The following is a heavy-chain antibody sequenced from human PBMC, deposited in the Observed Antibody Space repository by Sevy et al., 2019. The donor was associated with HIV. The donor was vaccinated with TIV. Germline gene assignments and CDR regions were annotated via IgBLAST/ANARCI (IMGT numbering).Heavy chain of an antibody. V-gene: IGHV1-18*01. CDR1: GKKVTQLA. CDR3: ARCLGGLRPWEYNWFDP. CDR2: VTPYNGNK. D-gene: IGHD1-26*01. Sequence: ASVKVSCKVSGKKVTQLAMHWVRQAPGQGLEWMGWVTPYNGNKKYAEKLQGRVSMTTDTSTSTGYMELRSLRSDDTAVYYCARCLGGLRPWEYNWFDPWGQGTLVTVSS. J-gene: IGHJ5*02.